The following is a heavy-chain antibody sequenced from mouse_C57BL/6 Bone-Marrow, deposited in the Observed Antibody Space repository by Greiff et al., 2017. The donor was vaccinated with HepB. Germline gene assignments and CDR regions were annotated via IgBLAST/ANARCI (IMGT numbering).Heavy chain of an antibody. V-gene: IGHV1-85*01. CDR3: ARSPTTVVATPFDY. Sequence: QVQLQQSGPELVKPGASVKLSCKASGYTFTSYDINWVKQRPGQGLEWIGWIYPRDGSTKYNEKFKGKATLTVDTSSSTAYMELHSLTSEDSAVYFCARSPTTVVATPFDYWGQGTLVTVSA. D-gene: IGHD1-1*01. CDR1: GYTFTSYD. CDR2: IYPRDGST. J-gene: IGHJ3*01.